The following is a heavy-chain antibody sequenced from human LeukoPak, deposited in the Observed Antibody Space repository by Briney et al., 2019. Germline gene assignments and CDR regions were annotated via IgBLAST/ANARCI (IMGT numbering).Heavy chain of an antibody. CDR1: GFSFSDEF. J-gene: IGHJ4*02. CDR3: AKDLSIAAAGKGY. D-gene: IGHD6-13*01. V-gene: IGHV3-11*01. CDR2: ISGSSNII. Sequence: GGSLRLSCAASGFSFSDEFMNWIRQAPGKGLEWVSYISGSSNIIFYADSVKGRFTISRDNARNSLYLQMNNLRPEDTAVYYCAKDLSIAAAGKGYWGQGTLVTVSS.